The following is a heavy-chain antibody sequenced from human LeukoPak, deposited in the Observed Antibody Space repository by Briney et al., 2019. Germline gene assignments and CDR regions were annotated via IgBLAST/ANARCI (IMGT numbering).Heavy chain of an antibody. J-gene: IGHJ4*02. V-gene: IGHV3-21*01. Sequence: PGGSLRLSCAASGFTFSSYSMNWVRQAPGKGLEWVSSISSSSAYIYYADSVKGRFTISRDNAKNSLSLQMNSLRVEDTAVYYCARGSSTWARQAYFDYWGQGNLVTVSS. D-gene: IGHD6-13*01. CDR1: GFTFSSYS. CDR3: ARGSSTWARQAYFDY. CDR2: ISSSSAYI.